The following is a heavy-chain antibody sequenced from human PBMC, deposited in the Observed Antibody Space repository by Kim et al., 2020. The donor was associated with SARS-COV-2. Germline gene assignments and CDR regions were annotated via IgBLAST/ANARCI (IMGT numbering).Heavy chain of an antibody. CDR3: ARSRPWDIVFDY. J-gene: IGHJ4*02. CDR1: GDSISSSGYY. V-gene: IGHV4-39*07. Sequence: SETLSLTCTVSGDSISSSGYYWGWIRQPPGKGLEYIGSIYYSGNTYYNPSLKSRVTISIDTSKNQFSLKLSSVTAADTAVYYCARSRPWDIVFDYWGQGTLVTVSS. D-gene: IGHD5-12*01. CDR2: IYYSGNT.